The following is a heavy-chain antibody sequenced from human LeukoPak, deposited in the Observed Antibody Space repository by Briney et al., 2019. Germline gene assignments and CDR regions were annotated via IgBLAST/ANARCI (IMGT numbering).Heavy chain of an antibody. J-gene: IGHJ4*02. V-gene: IGHV4-34*01. CDR3: ARDWHDFWSGYYTGIHDY. CDR1: GGSFSGYY. CDR2: INHSGST. Sequence: SETLSLTCAVYGGSFSGYYWSWIRQPPGKGLEWIGEINHSGSTNYNPSLKSRVTISVDTSKNQFSLKLSSVTAADTAVYYCARDWHDFWSGYYTGIHDYWGQGTLVTVSS. D-gene: IGHD3-3*01.